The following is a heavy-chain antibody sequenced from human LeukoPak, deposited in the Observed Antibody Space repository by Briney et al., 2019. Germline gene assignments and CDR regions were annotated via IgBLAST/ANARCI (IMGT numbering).Heavy chain of an antibody. D-gene: IGHD6-19*01. CDR1: RFTFSGYG. J-gene: IGHJ4*02. CDR2: IWYDGSKK. V-gene: IGHV3-33*01. Sequence: GGSLRLSCEASRFTFSGYGMHWVRQAPGKGLEWVAFIWYDGSKKYYADSVKGRFTISRDNSKNTLYLQMNSLRAEDTAVYYCARDSALAQAVMFDYWGQGTLVTVSS. CDR3: ARDSALAQAVMFDY.